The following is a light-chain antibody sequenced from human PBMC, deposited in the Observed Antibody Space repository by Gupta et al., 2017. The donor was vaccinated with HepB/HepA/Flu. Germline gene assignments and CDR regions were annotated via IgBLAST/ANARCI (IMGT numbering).Light chain of an antibody. CDR2: NND. CDR3: ATWDDSLNGVV. CDR1: NSNIGSYT. J-gene: IGLJ2*01. Sequence: QSVLPQPPSASGPPGQGVTISCSGSNSNIGSYTVNWYQQRPGTAPKLLICNNDQRPSGVPDRFSGSKSGTSASLAISGLQAEDETDYYCATWDDSLNGVVFGGGTKLTVL. V-gene: IGLV1-44*01.